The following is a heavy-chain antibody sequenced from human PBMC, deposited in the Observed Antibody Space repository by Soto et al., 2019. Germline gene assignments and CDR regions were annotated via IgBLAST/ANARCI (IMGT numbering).Heavy chain of an antibody. J-gene: IGHJ5*02. Sequence: EVQLLESGGGLVQPGGSLRLSCAGSGFTFNTYAMSWVRQAPGEGLEWVSAITGSGDRTFSADSVKGRFTISRDNSRKTLYLQMSSLRDEDTAVYYCARGVEGYCTSCSCLAYWSDPGGKGTMVTVSS. D-gene: IGHD2-8*01. CDR1: GFTFNTYA. V-gene: IGHV3-23*01. CDR2: ITGSGDRT. CDR3: ARGVEGYCTSCSCLAYWSDP.